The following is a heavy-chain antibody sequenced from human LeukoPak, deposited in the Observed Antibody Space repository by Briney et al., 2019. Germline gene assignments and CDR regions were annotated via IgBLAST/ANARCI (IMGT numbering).Heavy chain of an antibody. D-gene: IGHD5-18*01. CDR2: IYYSGST. CDR1: GGSISSYY. CDR3: ARGYSYDSFDY. V-gene: IGHV4-59*01. J-gene: IGHJ4*02. Sequence: SETLSLTCNVSGGSISSYYWSWIRQPPGKGLEWIGYIYYSGSTNYNPSLKSRVIISVDTSTSQFSLKLNSVTAADTAVYFCARGYSYDSFDYWGLGTLVTVSP.